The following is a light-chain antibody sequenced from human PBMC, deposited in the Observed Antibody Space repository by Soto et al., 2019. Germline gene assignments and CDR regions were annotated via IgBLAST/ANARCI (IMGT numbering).Light chain of an antibody. CDR1: QDVNGY. CDR2: DAS. V-gene: IGKV3D-11*01. CDR3: QQRANWHIT. Sequence: DIVLTQSPGTLSLSPGETATLSCRASQDVNGYLAWYQQKPGQAPRLLIYDASNRATGIPARFSGSGPGTDFTLTISSLEPEDFAVYYCQQRANWHITFGQGTRLEIK. J-gene: IGKJ5*01.